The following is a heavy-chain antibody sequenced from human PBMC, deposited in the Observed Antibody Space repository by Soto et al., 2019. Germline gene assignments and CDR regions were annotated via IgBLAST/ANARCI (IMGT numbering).Heavy chain of an antibody. CDR1: GDSVSSNSAA. J-gene: IGHJ6*04. V-gene: IGHV6-1*01. D-gene: IGHD3-3*01. Sequence: PSQTLSLTCAISGDSVSSNSAAWNWIRLSPSRGLEWLARTYYRSRWYNDYAVSVRSRITVNPDTSKNQFSLQLTSVTPEDTAVYYCAIFGVVIPADVWGKGTTVTVSS. CDR2: TYYRSRWYN. CDR3: AIFGVVIPADV.